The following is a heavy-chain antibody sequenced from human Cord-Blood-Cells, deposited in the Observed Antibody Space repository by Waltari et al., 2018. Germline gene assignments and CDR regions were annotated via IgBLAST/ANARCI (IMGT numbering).Heavy chain of an antibody. Sequence: FTSYWIGWVRQMPGKGLEWMGIIYPGDSDTRYSPSFQGQVTISADKSISTAYLQWSSLKASDTAMYYCARHGLGVYWYFDLWGRGTLVTVSS. D-gene: IGHD3-16*01. J-gene: IGHJ2*01. CDR3: ARHGLGVYWYFDL. CDR1: FTSYW. V-gene: IGHV5-51*01. CDR2: IYPGDSDT.